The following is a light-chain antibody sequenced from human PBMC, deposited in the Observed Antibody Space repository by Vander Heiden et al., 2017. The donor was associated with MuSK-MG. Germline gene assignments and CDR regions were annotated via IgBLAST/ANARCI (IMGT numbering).Light chain of an antibody. V-gene: IGKV1-5*03. CDR3: QQYHQDAQYTPYT. J-gene: IGKJ2*01. CDR2: ESS. Sequence: GDRVAITCRASESISTWLAWYQQKPGKAPKRLIYESSTLESGVPSRFSGSGYGTEFTLTISTLQPDEFGVYYCQQYHQDAQYTPYTFGQGTKVDVK. CDR1: ESISTW.